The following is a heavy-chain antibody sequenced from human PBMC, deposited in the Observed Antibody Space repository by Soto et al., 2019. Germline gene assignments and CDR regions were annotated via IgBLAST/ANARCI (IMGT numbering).Heavy chain of an antibody. J-gene: IGHJ3*02. Sequence: SETLSLTCTVSGGSITSYYWSWIRQPPGKGLEWIGFMYHSGDTKNNLSLKGRVTMSLDTSTNQFSLRLSSVTAADTAVYYCAGTPIFGAVITDKVNDAFAIWGQGTVVTVSS. CDR2: MYHSGDT. CDR3: AGTPIFGAVITDKVNDAFAI. D-gene: IGHD3-3*01. V-gene: IGHV4-59*08. CDR1: GGSITSYY.